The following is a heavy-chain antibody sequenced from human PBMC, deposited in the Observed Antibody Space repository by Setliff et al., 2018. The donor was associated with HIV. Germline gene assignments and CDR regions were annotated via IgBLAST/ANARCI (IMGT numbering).Heavy chain of an antibody. CDR2: SNTGNGNT. CDR1: GYTFTSYH. CDR3: ARDPVSDNSARPYYFDY. V-gene: IGHV1-18*04. D-gene: IGHD2-21*01. J-gene: IGHJ4*02. Sequence: ASVKVSCKASGYTFTSYHIHWVRQAPGQGLEWMGWSNTGNGNTNYAQKLQGRVTMTTDTSTSTAYMELSSLRSEDTAVYFCARDPVSDNSARPYYFDYWGQGTLVTVSS.